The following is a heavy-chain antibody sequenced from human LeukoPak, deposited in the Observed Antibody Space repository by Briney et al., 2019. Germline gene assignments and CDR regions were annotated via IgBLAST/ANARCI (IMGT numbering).Heavy chain of an antibody. Sequence: SETLSLTCTASGGSINSYHWNWIRQPPGKGLEWIGYIYSSGSNNYNPSLKSRVTISLDTSKNQFSLKLSSVTAADTAVYYCARFDSSGFRAFDYWGQGSLVAVSS. J-gene: IGHJ4*02. CDR1: GGSINSYH. CDR3: ARFDSSGFRAFDY. D-gene: IGHD3-22*01. CDR2: IYSSGSN. V-gene: IGHV4-59*01.